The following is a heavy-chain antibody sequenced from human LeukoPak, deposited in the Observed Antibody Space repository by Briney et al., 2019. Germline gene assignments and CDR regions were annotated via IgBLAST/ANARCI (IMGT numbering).Heavy chain of an antibody. CDR2: INHSGST. Sequence: SETLSLTCAVYGGSFSGYYWSWIRQPPGKGLEWIGEINHSGSTNYNPSLKSRDTISVDTSKNQFSLKLSSVTAADTAAYYCARGGVPYDSSGYYYSFDYWGQGTLVTVSS. J-gene: IGHJ4*02. D-gene: IGHD3-22*01. CDR3: ARGGVPYDSSGYYYSFDY. CDR1: GGSFSGYY. V-gene: IGHV4-34*01.